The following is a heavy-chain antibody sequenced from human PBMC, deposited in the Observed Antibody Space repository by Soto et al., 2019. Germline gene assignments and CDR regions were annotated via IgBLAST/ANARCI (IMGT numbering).Heavy chain of an antibody. D-gene: IGHD3-22*01. CDR3: ARDAPYYYDSSGYYAPFDY. Sequence: ASVKVSCKASGYAFTSYAMHWVRQAPGQRLEWMGWINAGNGNTKYSQKFQGRVTITRDTSASTAYMELSSLRSEDTAVYYCARDAPYYYDSSGYYAPFDYWGQGTLVTVSS. J-gene: IGHJ4*02. CDR1: GYAFTSYA. V-gene: IGHV1-3*01. CDR2: INAGNGNT.